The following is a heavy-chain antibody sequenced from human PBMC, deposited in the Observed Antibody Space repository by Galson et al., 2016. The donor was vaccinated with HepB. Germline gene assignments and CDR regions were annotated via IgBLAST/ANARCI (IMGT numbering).Heavy chain of an antibody. Sequence: SLRLSCAASGFTFSHFAMSWVRQAPGKGLEWFSAISAGAGRSYYADSVKGRFTISRDNSKNTLYLQMNSLRTEDTAVYYCARDWGYCGGDCPVYFDLWGRGTLVTVSS. CDR2: ISAGAGRS. J-gene: IGHJ2*01. D-gene: IGHD2-21*02. CDR1: GFTFSHFA. V-gene: IGHV3-23*01. CDR3: ARDWGYCGGDCPVYFDL.